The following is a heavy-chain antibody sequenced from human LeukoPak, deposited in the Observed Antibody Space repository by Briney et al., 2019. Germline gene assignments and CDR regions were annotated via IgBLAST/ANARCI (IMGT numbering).Heavy chain of an antibody. V-gene: IGHV4-39*01. J-gene: IGHJ4*02. Sequence: NASETLSLTCTVYGGSISSSSYYWGWIRQPPGKGLEWIGSIYYSGSTYYNPSLKSRVTISVDTSKNQFSLKLSSVTAADTAVYYCVTMIRGIAALDDYWGQGILLTVSS. D-gene: IGHD3-10*01. CDR1: GGSISSSSYY. CDR2: IYYSGST. CDR3: VTMIRGIAALDDY.